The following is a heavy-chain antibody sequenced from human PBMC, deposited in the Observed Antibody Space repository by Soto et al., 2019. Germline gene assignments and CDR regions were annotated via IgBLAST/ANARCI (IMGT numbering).Heavy chain of an antibody. D-gene: IGHD1-26*01. J-gene: IGHJ3*02. CDR3: AKGLPGGSYLNAFDI. CDR1: GFTFDDYA. CDR2: ISWNSGSI. Sequence: EVQLVESGGGLVQPGRSLRLSCAASGFTFDDYAMHWVRQAPGKGLEWVSGISWNSGSIGYADSVKGRFTISRDNAKNSLYLQMNSLRAEDTALYYCAKGLPGGSYLNAFDIWGQGTMVTVSS. V-gene: IGHV3-9*01.